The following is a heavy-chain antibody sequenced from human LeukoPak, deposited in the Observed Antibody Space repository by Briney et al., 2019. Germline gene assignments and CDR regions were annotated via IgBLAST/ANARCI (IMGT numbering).Heavy chain of an antibody. D-gene: IGHD3-10*01. CDR1: GGSISSSSYY. V-gene: IGHV4-39*01. CDR2: IYYSGST. Sequence: SETLSLTCTLSGGSISSSSYYWGWLRQPPGKGLEWIGSIYYSGSTYYNPSLKSRVTISVDTYTNQFSRQLSSVTAADTAVYYCARQGITMVRGITGDYWGQGTLVTVSS. CDR3: ARQGITMVRGITGDY. J-gene: IGHJ4*02.